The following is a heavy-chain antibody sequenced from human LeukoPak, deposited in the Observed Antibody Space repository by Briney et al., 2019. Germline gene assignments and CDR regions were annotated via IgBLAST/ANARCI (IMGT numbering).Heavy chain of an antibody. V-gene: IGHV3-30*04. CDR3: ARERRRDGYNYKDY. CDR2: ISYDGSYQ. Sequence: GGSLRLSSAVSGFTFSAYGMHWVRQAPGKGLERVAVISYDGSYQAYADSVKGRFTVSRDSSKNTLYLQLNSLRPEDTGLYYCARERRRDGYNYKDYWGQGTQVSVS. D-gene: IGHD5-24*01. CDR1: GFTFSAYG. J-gene: IGHJ4*02.